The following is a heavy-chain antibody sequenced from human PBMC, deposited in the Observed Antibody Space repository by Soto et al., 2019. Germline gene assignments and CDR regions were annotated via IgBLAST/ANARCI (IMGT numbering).Heavy chain of an antibody. D-gene: IGHD6-13*01. J-gene: IGHJ4*02. CDR2: IYYSGST. Sequence: SETLSLTCTVSGGSISSSSYYWGWIRQPPGKGLEWIGSIYYSGSTYYNPSLKSRVTISVDTSKNQFSLKLSSVTAADTAVYYCASRTRSEQQLSPDIGDYWGQGTLVTVTS. V-gene: IGHV4-39*01. CDR1: GGSISSSSYY. CDR3: ASRTRSEQQLSPDIGDY.